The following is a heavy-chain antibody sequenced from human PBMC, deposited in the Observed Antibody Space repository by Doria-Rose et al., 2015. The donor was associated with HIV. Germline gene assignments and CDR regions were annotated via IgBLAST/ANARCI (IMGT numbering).Heavy chain of an antibody. CDR2: IFSDDES. D-gene: IGHD6-13*01. CDR3: ARIKSSRWYHKYYFDF. V-gene: IGHV2-26*01. Sequence: QESGPVLVKPTETLTLTCAVSGVSLSSPGMGVSWIRQPPGRALEWLASIFSDDESSYKPSLKSRLTISRGTSKSQVVLTMTDMDPVDTATYYCARIKSSRWYHKYYFDFWGQGTLVIVSA. J-gene: IGHJ4*02. CDR1: GVSLSSPGMG.